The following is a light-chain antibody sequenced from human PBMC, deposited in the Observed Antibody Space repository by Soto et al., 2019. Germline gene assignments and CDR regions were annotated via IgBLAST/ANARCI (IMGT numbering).Light chain of an antibody. CDR2: GAS. Sequence: EIVWTTSPGTLSLSPVEIATLSCRASQSVSSSYLAWYQQKPGQAPRLLIYGASSRATGIPDRFSGSGSGTDFTLTISRLEPEDFAVYYCQQYGSWTFGQGTKVDIK. CDR1: QSVSSSY. V-gene: IGKV3-20*01. CDR3: QQYGSWT. J-gene: IGKJ1*01.